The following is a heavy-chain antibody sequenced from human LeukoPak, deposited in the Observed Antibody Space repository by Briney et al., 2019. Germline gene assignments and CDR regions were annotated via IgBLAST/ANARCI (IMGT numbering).Heavy chain of an antibody. Sequence: ASVKVSCKASGYTFTGYYMHWVRQAPGQGLEWMGWINPNSGGTNYAQKFQGRVTMTRDTSISTAYMELSRLRSDDTAVYYCAREAQNIYGSGSYGYWGQGTLVTVSS. J-gene: IGHJ4*02. CDR3: AREAQNIYGSGSYGY. CDR1: GYTFTGYY. D-gene: IGHD3-10*01. V-gene: IGHV1-2*02. CDR2: INPNSGGT.